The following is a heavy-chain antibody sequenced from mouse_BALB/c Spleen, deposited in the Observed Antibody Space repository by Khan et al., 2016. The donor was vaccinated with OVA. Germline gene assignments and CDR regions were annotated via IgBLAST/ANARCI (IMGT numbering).Heavy chain of an antibody. D-gene: IGHD1-1*01. CDR1: GYTFTSYV. CDR3: APAGTYYVSFAY. CDR2: IYPFNDDT. J-gene: IGHJ3*01. V-gene: IGHV1S136*01. Sequence: VQLKESGPELVKPGASVKMSCKASGYTFTSYVMHWVKQKPGLGLEWIGYIYPFNDDTKYNEKFKDKATLTSDKSSSTAYMELSSLTSEDSAVYYCAPAGTYYVSFAYWGQGTLVTVSA.